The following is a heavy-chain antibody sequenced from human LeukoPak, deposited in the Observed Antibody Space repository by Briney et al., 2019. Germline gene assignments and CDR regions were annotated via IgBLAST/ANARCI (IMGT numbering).Heavy chain of an antibody. V-gene: IGHV3-74*01. J-gene: IGHJ4*02. CDR2: INHDASIR. CDR1: GFSFSSKW. Sequence: GGSLRLSCTASGFSFSSKWMHWVRQGPGRGLEWAARINHDASIRSYADSVKARFTISRDNTKNTLYLQMNSLRAEDTAVYFCARDFYTDYYSSPGDDFDFWGQGTLVTVSS. CDR3: ARDFYTDYYSSPGDDFDF. D-gene: IGHD2-21*01.